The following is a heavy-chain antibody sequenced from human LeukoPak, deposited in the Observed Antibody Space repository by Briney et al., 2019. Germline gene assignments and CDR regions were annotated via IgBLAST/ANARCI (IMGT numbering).Heavy chain of an antibody. Sequence: TSETLSLTCTVSGGSISTYYWSWIRQPPGKGLEWIGYIYYSGNSNYNPSLKSRVTISVDTSKNQFSLKLSSVTAADTAVYYCARRRGYCSSSSCYGFDPWGQGTLVTVSS. CDR3: ARRRGYCSSSSCYGFDP. D-gene: IGHD2-2*01. J-gene: IGHJ5*02. CDR1: GGSISTYY. CDR2: IYYSGNS. V-gene: IGHV4-59*01.